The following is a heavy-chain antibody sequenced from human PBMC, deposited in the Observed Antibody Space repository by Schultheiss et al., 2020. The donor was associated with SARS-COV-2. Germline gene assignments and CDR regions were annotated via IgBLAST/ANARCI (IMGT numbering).Heavy chain of an antibody. CDR3: AKGVVEMGMDYYYYGMDV. J-gene: IGHJ6*02. D-gene: IGHD3-3*01. CDR2: INPSGGST. V-gene: IGHV1-46*03. CDR1: GYTFTGYY. Sequence: ASVKVSCKASGYTFTGYYMHWVRQAPGQGLEWMGIINPSGGSTSYAQKFQGRVTMTTDTSTSTAYMELRSLRSDDTAVYYCAKGVVEMGMDYYYYGMDVWGQGTTVTVSS.